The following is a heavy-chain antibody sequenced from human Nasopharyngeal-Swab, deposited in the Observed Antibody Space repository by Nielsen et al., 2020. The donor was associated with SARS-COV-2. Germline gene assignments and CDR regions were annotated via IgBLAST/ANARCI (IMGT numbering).Heavy chain of an antibody. CDR3: AKHGLLWFGELSRWFDP. D-gene: IGHD3-10*01. J-gene: IGHJ5*02. Sequence: GESLQISCAASGFTFSSYAMSWVRQAPGKGLEWVSAISGSGGSTYYADSVKGRFTISRDNSKNPLYLQMNSLRAEDTAVYYCAKHGLLWFGELSRWFDPWGQGTLVTVSS. CDR2: ISGSGGST. CDR1: GFTFSSYA. V-gene: IGHV3-23*01.